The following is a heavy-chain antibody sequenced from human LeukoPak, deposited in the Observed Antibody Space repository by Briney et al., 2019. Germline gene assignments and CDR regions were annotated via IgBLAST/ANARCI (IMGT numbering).Heavy chain of an antibody. CDR1: GFTFNNYA. Sequence: GGSLRLSCAASGFTFNNYAMNWVRQAPGKGLEWVAAVTGPADTTYYADSVKGSFTISRDSFKDTLYLQMNRLGAEDTALYYCAKGAAIDHWGQGTLVTVSS. V-gene: IGHV3-23*01. J-gene: IGHJ4*02. CDR3: AKGAAIDH. CDR2: VTGPADTT. D-gene: IGHD5-24*01.